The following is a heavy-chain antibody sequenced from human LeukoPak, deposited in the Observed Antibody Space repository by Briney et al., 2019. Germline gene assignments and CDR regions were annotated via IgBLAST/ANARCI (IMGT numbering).Heavy chain of an antibody. D-gene: IGHD5-18*01. CDR1: GGTFSSYA. CDR2: IIPIFGTA. J-gene: IGHJ4*02. CDR3: AFEGYSYGYN. Sequence: SVKVSCKASGGTFSSYAISWVRQAPGQGLEWMGGIIPIFGTANYAHKFQGRVTITADESTSTVYMELSSLRSDDTAIYYCAFEGYSYGYNWGQGTLVTVSS. V-gene: IGHV1-69*13.